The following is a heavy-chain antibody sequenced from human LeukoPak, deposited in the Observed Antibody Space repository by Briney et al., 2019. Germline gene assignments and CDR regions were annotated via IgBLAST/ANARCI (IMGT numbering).Heavy chain of an antibody. J-gene: IGHJ6*02. CDR3: ARARGYYYGMDV. D-gene: IGHD3-10*01. Sequence: GGSLRLSCAASGFTVSSIYMNWVRQAPGKGLEWVSVIYSGGSTYYADSVKGRFTISRDNSKNTLYLQMNSLRAEDTAVYYCARARGYYYGMDVWGQGTTVTVSS. CDR1: GFTVSSIY. V-gene: IGHV3-53*01. CDR2: IYSGGST.